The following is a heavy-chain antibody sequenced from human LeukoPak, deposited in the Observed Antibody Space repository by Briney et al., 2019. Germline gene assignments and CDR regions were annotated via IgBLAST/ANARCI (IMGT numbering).Heavy chain of an antibody. CDR2: ISYDGSNK. J-gene: IGHJ4*02. Sequence: GGSLRLSCAASGFTLSTYGIHWVRQAPGKGLEWVAVISYDGSNKYYADSVKGRFTISRDNSKNTLYLQMISLRAEDTAVYYCARADVYTLDYWGQGTRVTVSS. CDR3: ARADVYTLDY. V-gene: IGHV3-30-3*01. D-gene: IGHD2-2*02. CDR1: GFTLSTYG.